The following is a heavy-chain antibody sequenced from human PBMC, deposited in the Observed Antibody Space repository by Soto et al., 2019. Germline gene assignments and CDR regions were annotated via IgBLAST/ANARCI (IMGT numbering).Heavy chain of an antibody. CDR1: GFTFSSYW. CDR2: INSDGSST. Sequence: EVQLVESGGGLVQPGGSLRLSCAASGFTFSSYWMHWVRQAPGKGLVWVSRINSDGSSTSYADSVKGRFTISRDNAKNTLYLQMNSLRAEDTAVYYCAREVEYGDYYYYMDVWGKGTTVTVSS. CDR3: AREVEYGDYYYYMDV. D-gene: IGHD4-17*01. J-gene: IGHJ6*03. V-gene: IGHV3-74*01.